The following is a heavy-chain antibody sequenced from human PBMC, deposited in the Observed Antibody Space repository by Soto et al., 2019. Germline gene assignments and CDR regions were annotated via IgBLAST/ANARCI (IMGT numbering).Heavy chain of an antibody. CDR2: ISSNIAYI. Sequence: GGSLRLSCAAPGFTFRSFTINWVRQAQGKGQAWVSTISSNIAYIYYTNALRGRFTISRDNAKNSLQLQMNSRRAEDTAVYYCTRDASRDSSARGWFDPWGPGSLVTVSS. V-gene: IGHV3-21*01. CDR1: GFTFRSFT. D-gene: IGHD6-13*01. CDR3: TRDASRDSSARGWFDP. J-gene: IGHJ5*02.